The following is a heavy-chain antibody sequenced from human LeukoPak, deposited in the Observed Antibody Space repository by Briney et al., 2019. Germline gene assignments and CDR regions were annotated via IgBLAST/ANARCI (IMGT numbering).Heavy chain of an antibody. CDR2: INASSGGT. Sequence: GGSAKVSCKASGYTFTSYGISWVRQAPGQGLEWMGWINASSGGTNYAQKFQGRVTMTRDTSISTAYMELSRLRSDDTAVYYCAREGGLGYCSGGSCYHFDYWGQGTLVTASS. D-gene: IGHD2-15*01. J-gene: IGHJ4*02. CDR1: GYTFTSYG. V-gene: IGHV1-2*02. CDR3: AREGGLGYCSGGSCYHFDY.